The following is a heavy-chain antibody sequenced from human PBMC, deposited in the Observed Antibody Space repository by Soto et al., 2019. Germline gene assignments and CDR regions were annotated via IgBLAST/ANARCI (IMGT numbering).Heavy chain of an antibody. CDR2: INPSGDNT. Sequence: ASVKVSCKASGYTFTSYYMHWVRQAPGQGLEWMGIINPSGDNTYYTQRFQSRVTMTRDTSSSTVYMELNSLKSEDTAVYYCAEGAGYCSSTSCLTYWGQGTLGTVSS. V-gene: IGHV1-46*01. J-gene: IGHJ4*02. D-gene: IGHD2-2*01. CDR3: AEGAGYCSSTSCLTY. CDR1: GYTFTSYY.